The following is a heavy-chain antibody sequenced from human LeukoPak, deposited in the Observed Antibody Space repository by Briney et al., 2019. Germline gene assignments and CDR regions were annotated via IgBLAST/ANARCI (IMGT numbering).Heavy chain of an antibody. CDR2: IYYSGST. V-gene: IGHV4-59*01. CDR3: ASAVAGTKYDACDM. CDR1: GGSISNYY. Sequence: SETLSLTCIVSGGSISNYYWSWIWQPPGKGLEWIGYIYYSGSTNYNPSLKSRVTISIDTSKNQFSLKLSSVTAADTAVYYCASAVAGTKYDACDMWAQGTMVTVSS. J-gene: IGHJ3*02. D-gene: IGHD6-19*01.